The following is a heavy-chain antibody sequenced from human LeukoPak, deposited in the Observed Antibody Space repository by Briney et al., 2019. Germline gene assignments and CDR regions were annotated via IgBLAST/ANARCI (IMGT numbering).Heavy chain of an antibody. Sequence: GASVKVSCKASGYSFSTHWMHWVRQAPGQGLEWMGIINPSGGFTSYAQKLQGRVTVTRDMSTSTVYMELSDLRSEDTAVYYCARGVAGSYYYYYMDVWGKGTTVTISS. D-gene: IGHD6-19*01. CDR2: INPSGGFT. J-gene: IGHJ6*03. CDR1: GYSFSTHW. CDR3: ARGVAGSYYYYYMDV. V-gene: IGHV1-46*01.